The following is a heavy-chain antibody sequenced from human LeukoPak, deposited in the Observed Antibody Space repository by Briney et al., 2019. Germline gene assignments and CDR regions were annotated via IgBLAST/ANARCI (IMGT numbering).Heavy chain of an antibody. CDR1: GFTFSNAW. Sequence: GGSLRLSCAASGFTFSNAWMSWVRQAPGKGLEWVGRIKSKTDGGTTDYAAPVKGRFTISRDDSKNTLYLQMNSLKTEDTAVYYCTTDWHYGYTLYYFDYWGQGTLVTVSS. CDR2: IKSKTDGGTT. V-gene: IGHV3-15*01. CDR3: TTDWHYGYTLYYFDY. J-gene: IGHJ4*02. D-gene: IGHD3-16*01.